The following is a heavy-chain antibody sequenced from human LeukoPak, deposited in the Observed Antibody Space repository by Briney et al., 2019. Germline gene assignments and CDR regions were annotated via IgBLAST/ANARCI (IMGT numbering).Heavy chain of an antibody. J-gene: IGHJ4*02. CDR2: ISSSGGST. V-gene: IGHV3-23*01. CDR1: GFTFSTYA. D-gene: IGHD2-15*01. Sequence: GGSLRLSCVASGFTFSTYAMSWVRQAPGRGLEWVSTISSSGGSTYHADSVKGRFTISRDNSRNTLYLQMTGLRAEDTAMYYCARDVEVCRVSACYWTNFDYWGQGSLVTVSS. CDR3: ARDVEVCRVSACYWTNFDY.